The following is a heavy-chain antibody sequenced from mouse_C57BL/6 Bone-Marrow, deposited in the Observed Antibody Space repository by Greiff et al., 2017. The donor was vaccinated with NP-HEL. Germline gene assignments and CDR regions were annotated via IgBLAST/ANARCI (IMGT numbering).Heavy chain of an antibody. CDR3: TRERAYYSKGYAMDY. CDR2: ISSGGDYI. Sequence: EVKLVESGEGLVKPGGSLKLSCAASGFTFSSYAMSWVRQTPEKRLEWVAYISSGGDYIYYADTVKGRFTISRDNARNTLYLQMSSLKSEDTAMYYCTRERAYYSKGYAMDYWGQGTSVTVSS. V-gene: IGHV5-9-1*02. CDR1: GFTFSSYA. D-gene: IGHD2-5*01. J-gene: IGHJ4*01.